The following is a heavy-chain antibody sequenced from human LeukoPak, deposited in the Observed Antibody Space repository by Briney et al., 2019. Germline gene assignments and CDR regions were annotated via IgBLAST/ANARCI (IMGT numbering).Heavy chain of an antibody. CDR3: ARDLGQYYDTSDNWFDP. CDR1: GFTFSSYE. Sequence: GGSLRLSCAASGFTFSSYEMNWVRQAPRKGLEWVSYISSSGSTIYYADSVKGRFTISRDNAKNTLNLQMNSLRAEDTAVYYCARDLGQYYDTSDNWFDPWGQGTLVTVSS. D-gene: IGHD3-22*01. V-gene: IGHV3-48*03. CDR2: ISSSGSTI. J-gene: IGHJ5*02.